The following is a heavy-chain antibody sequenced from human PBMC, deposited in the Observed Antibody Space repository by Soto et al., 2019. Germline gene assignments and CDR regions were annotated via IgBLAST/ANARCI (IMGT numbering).Heavy chain of an antibody. CDR2: IYYSGST. V-gene: IGHV4-39*01. D-gene: IGHD2-21*01. CDR1: GGSISSSSYY. CDR3: ARVVVQRPSYNWFDP. J-gene: IGHJ5*02. Sequence: PSETLSLTCTVSGGSISSSSYYWGWIRQPPGKGLEWIGSIYYSGSTYYNPSLKSRVTISVDTSKNQFSLKLSSVTAADTAVYYCARVVVQRPSYNWFDPWGQGTLVTVSS.